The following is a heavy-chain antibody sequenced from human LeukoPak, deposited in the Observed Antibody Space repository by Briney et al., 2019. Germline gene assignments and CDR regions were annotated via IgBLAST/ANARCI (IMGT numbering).Heavy chain of an antibody. CDR2: IWYDGSNK. J-gene: IGHJ4*02. V-gene: IGHV3-33*01. CDR1: GFTFSSYG. D-gene: IGHD4-17*01. Sequence: GGSLRLSCAASGFTFSSYGMHWVRQAPGKGLGWVAVIWYDGSNKYYADSVKGRFTISRDNSKNTLYLQMNSLRAEDTAVYYCARDIDYGLDYWGQGTLVTVSS. CDR3: ARDIDYGLDY.